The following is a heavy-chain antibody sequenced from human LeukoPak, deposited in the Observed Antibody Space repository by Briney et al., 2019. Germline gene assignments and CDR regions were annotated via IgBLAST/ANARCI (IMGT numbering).Heavy chain of an antibody. CDR2: IYHSGST. CDR1: GGSISSGGYS. D-gene: IGHD3-22*01. Sequence: SQTLSLTCAVSGGSISSGGYSWSWIRQPPGKGLEWIGYIYHSGSTYYNPSLKSRVTISVDRSKNQFSLKLSSVTAADTAVYYCARGAYYYDSSGYRNYWFDPWGQGTLVTVSS. V-gene: IGHV4-30-2*01. J-gene: IGHJ5*02. CDR3: ARGAYYYDSSGYRNYWFDP.